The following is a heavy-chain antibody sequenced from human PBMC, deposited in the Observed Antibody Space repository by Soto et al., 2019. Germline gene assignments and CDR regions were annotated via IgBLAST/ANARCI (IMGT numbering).Heavy chain of an antibody. CDR3: ARDNGYDAATLDY. D-gene: IGHD5-12*01. CDR1: GFTFSTCS. V-gene: IGHV3-21*02. Sequence: EVQLVESGGGLVKPGGSLRLSCAASGFTFSTCSMNWVRQAPGKGLESVSSISSSSSNIYYADSVKGRFTISRDNAKNSLYLQMNSLRADDTAVYYCARDNGYDAATLDYWGQGTLVTVSS. CDR2: ISSSSSNI. J-gene: IGHJ4*02.